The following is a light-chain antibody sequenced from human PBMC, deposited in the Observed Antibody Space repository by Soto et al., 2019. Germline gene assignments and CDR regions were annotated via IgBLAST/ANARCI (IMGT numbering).Light chain of an antibody. CDR2: DVS. V-gene: IGLV2-14*01. Sequence: QSVLTPSASLSGSPGQSITISCTGTSSDVCGYNYVSWYQQHPGKAPKLMIYDVSNRPSGVSNRFSGSKSGNTASLTISGLQAEDEADYYCSSYTSSSTLDYVFGTGTKVTVL. CDR3: SSYTSSSTLDYV. J-gene: IGLJ1*01. CDR1: SSDVCGYNY.